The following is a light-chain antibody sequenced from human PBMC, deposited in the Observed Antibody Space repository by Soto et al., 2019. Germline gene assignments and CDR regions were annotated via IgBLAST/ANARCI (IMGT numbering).Light chain of an antibody. V-gene: IGLV2-14*03. CDR1: SSDVGAYNY. CDR2: DVT. J-gene: IGLJ1*01. CDR3: SSYTSSSTPYV. Sequence: QSVLTQPRSVSGSPGQSVTISCTGTSSDVGAYNYVSWYQQHPAKAPNLMIYDVTNRPSGVSDRFSGSKSGNTASLTISGLQAEDEADYYCSSYTSSSTPYVFGTGTRSPS.